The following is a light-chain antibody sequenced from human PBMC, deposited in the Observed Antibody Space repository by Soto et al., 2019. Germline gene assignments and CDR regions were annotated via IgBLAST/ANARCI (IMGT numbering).Light chain of an antibody. J-gene: IGKJ2*03. CDR1: QSVSANF. Sequence: EIVLTQSPGTLSLSPGERATLSCRASQSVSANFVAWYQQKPGQPPRLFIYAASGRAARIPDRFSGSGSGTDFSITISRPMPEDFAEYDCQQYGRSPYSFVEGT. CDR2: AAS. V-gene: IGKV3-20*01. CDR3: QQYGRSPYS.